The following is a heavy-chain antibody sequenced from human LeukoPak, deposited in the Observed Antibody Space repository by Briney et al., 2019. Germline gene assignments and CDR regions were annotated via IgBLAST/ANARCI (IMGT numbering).Heavy chain of an antibody. D-gene: IGHD6-19*01. CDR2: ISGSGGST. V-gene: IGHV3-23*01. J-gene: IGHJ3*02. CDR3: AKVFQWLVASAFDI. CDR1: GFTFSSYS. Sequence: GGSLRLSCAASGFTFSSYSMNWVRQAPGKGLEWVSAISGSGGSTYYADSVKGRFTISRDNSKNTLYLQMNSLRAEDTAVYYCAKVFQWLVASAFDIWGQGTMVTVSS.